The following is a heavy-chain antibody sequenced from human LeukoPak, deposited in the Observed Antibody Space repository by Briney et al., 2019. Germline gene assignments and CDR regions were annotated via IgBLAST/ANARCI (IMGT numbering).Heavy chain of an antibody. CDR1: GFPFSGYW. Sequence: PGGSLRLSCAASGFPFSGYWMDWVRQAPGKGMEWVANINQDGSTQYYAASVKGRFTISRDNAKNSLYLQMNSLRAEDMALYYCAKESSSDAFDIWGQGTMVTVSS. V-gene: IGHV3-7*03. CDR2: INQDGSTQ. CDR3: AKESSSDAFDI. J-gene: IGHJ3*02. D-gene: IGHD6-6*01.